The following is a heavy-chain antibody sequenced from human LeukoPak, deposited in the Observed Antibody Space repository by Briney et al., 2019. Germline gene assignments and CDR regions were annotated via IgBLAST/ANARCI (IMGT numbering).Heavy chain of an antibody. CDR2: IIPIFGTA. D-gene: IGHD5-12*01. V-gene: IGHV1-69*13. CDR1: GGTFSSYD. J-gene: IGHJ4*02. CDR3: ARSTRGYSGYDFDY. Sequence: SVKVSCKASGGTFSSYDISGVRQAPGQGLEWMGGIIPIFGTANYAQKFQGRVTITADESTSTAYMELSSLRSEDTAVYYCARSTRGYSGYDFDYWGQGTLVTVSS.